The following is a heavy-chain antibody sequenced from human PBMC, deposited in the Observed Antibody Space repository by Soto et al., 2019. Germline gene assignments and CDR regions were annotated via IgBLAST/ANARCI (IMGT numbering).Heavy chain of an antibody. J-gene: IGHJ5*02. Sequence: SETLSLTCTVSGGSISSGGYYWSWIRQHPGKGLEWIGYIYYSGSTYYNSSLKSRVTISVDTFKNQFSLKLSSVIAADTAVYYFARGVGEDCSGGSCYSSWFDPWGQGTLVTVSS. CDR2: IYYSGST. V-gene: IGHV4-31*03. D-gene: IGHD2-15*01. CDR1: GGSISSGGYY. CDR3: ARGVGEDCSGGSCYSSWFDP.